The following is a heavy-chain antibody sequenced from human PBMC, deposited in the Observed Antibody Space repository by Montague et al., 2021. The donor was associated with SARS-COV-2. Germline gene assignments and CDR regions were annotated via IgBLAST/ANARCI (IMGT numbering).Heavy chain of an antibody. CDR1: GGSISSYY. J-gene: IGHJ3*02. CDR2: IYYSGST. CDR3: ARGGYYDYAFDI. Sequence: SETLSLTSTVSGGSISSYYWSWIRQPPGKGLEWIGYIYYSGSTNYNPSLKSRVTISVDTSKNQFSVKLSSVTAADTAVYYCARGGYYDYAFDIWGQGTMVTVSS. D-gene: IGHD3-22*01. V-gene: IGHV4-59*01.